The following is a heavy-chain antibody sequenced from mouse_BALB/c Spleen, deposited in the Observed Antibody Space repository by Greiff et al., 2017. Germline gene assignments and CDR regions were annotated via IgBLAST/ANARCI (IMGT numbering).Heavy chain of an antibody. CDR2: IWGGGST. J-gene: IGHJ4*01. Sequence: VQGVESGPGLVAPSQSLSITCTVSGFSLSRYSVHWVRQPPGKGLEWLGMIWGGGSTDYNSALKSRLSISKDNSKSQVFLKMNSLQTDDTAMYYCASKDYDRGGAMDYWGQGTSVTVSS. V-gene: IGHV2-6-4*01. CDR1: GFSLSRYS. CDR3: ASKDYDRGGAMDY. D-gene: IGHD2-4*01.